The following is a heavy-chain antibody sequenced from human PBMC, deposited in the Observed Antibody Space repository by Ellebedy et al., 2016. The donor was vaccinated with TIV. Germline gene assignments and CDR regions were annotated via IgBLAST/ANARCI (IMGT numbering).Heavy chain of an antibody. D-gene: IGHD2-8*01. Sequence: AASVKVSCKASGYTFTSYAIHWVRQAPGHRLEWMGWINADTGKTKYSQSLQGRVTLTRDTSPTTAYMELSSLTSEDTAVYYCARFDQFCTNGVCYAKFEYWGQGTLLTVSS. J-gene: IGHJ4*02. V-gene: IGHV1-3*01. CDR3: ARFDQFCTNGVCYAKFEY. CDR2: INADTGKT. CDR1: GYTFTSYA.